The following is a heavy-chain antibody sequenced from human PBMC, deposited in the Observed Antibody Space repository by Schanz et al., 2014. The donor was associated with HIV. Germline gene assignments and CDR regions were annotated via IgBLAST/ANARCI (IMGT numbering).Heavy chain of an antibody. J-gene: IGHJ6*02. Sequence: VQLLESGGGLVQPGGSLRLSCAVSGFTITSYGMSWVRQAPGKGLEWLAVISYDGRNKKFANSVKGRFTISRDNSKNTVYLQAKSLRPEDTAVYYCAKDRNHYDSRYRGKGNYYYYYGMDVWGQGTTVTVSS. CDR2: ISYDGRNK. V-gene: IGHV3-30*18. D-gene: IGHD3-22*01. CDR3: AKDRNHYDSRYRGKGNYYYYYGMDV. CDR1: GFTITSYG.